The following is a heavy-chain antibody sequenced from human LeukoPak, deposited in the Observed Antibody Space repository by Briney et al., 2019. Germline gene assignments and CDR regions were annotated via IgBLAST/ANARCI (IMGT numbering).Heavy chain of an antibody. J-gene: IGHJ4*02. CDR2: INSDGSST. D-gene: IGHD6-6*01. Sequence: GGSLRLSCGASGFTFSSYWMHWVRQAPGKGLVWVSRINSDGSSTSYADSVKGRFTISRDNAKNTLYLQMNSLRAEDTAVYYCARGAPVYSSSSRTFDYWGQGTLVTVSS. CDR3: ARGAPVYSSSSRTFDY. CDR1: GFTFSSYW. V-gene: IGHV3-74*01.